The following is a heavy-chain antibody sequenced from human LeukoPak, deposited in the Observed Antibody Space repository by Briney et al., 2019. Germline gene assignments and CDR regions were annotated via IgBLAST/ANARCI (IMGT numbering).Heavy chain of an antibody. V-gene: IGHV4-34*12. D-gene: IGHD2-8*02. J-gene: IGHJ4*02. CDR1: GGSFRGYY. CDR3: ARLPTGVAGGDFFDT. CDR2: VFQSGGT. Sequence: KPSETLSLTCAVYGGSFRGYYWSWIRQPPGKGLEWIGDVFQSGGTYYGPSLKSRVTISIDTSKSQFSLSLTSVTASDTAIYFCARLPTGVAGGDFFDTWGQGTLVTVSS.